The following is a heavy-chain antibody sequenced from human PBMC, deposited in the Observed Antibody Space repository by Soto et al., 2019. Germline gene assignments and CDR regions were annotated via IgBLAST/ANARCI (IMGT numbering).Heavy chain of an antibody. CDR1: GGSISSGGYY. J-gene: IGHJ3*02. CDR3: ARQFFYDSRGPPAFDI. Sequence: QVQLQESGPGLVKPSQTLSLTCTVSGGSISSGGYYWSWIRQHPGKGLEWIGYIYYSGSTYYNPSLKSRVTISVDTSKNHFSLKLSSVTAADTAVYYCARQFFYDSRGPPAFDIWGQGTMVTVSS. V-gene: IGHV4-31*03. CDR2: IYYSGST. D-gene: IGHD3-22*01.